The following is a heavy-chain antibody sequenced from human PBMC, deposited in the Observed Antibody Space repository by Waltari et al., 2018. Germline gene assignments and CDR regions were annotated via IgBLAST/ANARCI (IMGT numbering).Heavy chain of an antibody. Sequence: EVQLVESGGGLVQPGGSLRLSCAASGFTFRSYAMSWVRQAPGRGLGWVSSSSGSVGRTKYTDSAKGRFTISRDNVKNTLFVQMNSLRADDAAVYYCAKDLGGFSGSHWYFDLWGRGTLVTVSS. CDR1: GFTFRSYA. J-gene: IGHJ2*01. CDR3: AKDLGGFSGSHWYFDL. CDR2: SSGSVGRT. D-gene: IGHD5-12*01. V-gene: IGHV3-23*04.